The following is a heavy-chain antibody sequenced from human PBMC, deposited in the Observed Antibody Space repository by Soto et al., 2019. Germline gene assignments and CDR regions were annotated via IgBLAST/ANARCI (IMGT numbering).Heavy chain of an antibody. V-gene: IGHV3-66*04. CDR1: GFTVSSNY. CDR3: GRQRRSGYGSDY. CDR2: IYRGGST. J-gene: IGHJ4*02. D-gene: IGHD5-12*01. Sequence: GGSLRLSCAASGFTVSSNYMSWVRQAPGKGLEWVSVIYRGGSTYFADSVKGRFTISRDNSKNTLYLQMNSLRDEDTAVYYCGRQRRSGYGSDYWGQGTLVTVSS.